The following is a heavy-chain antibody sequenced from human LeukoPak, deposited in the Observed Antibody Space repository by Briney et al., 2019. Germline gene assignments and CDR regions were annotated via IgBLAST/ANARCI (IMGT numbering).Heavy chain of an antibody. Sequence: SETLSLTCTVSGGSISSYYWSWIRQPPGKGLEWIGYIYYSGSTNYNPSLKSRVTISVDTSKNQFSLKLGSVTAADTAVYYCARGSLDYDSSGYYSPEEYFQHWGQGTLVTVSS. CDR3: ARGSLDYDSSGYYSPEEYFQH. CDR1: GGSISSYY. D-gene: IGHD3-22*01. CDR2: IYYSGST. V-gene: IGHV4-59*01. J-gene: IGHJ1*01.